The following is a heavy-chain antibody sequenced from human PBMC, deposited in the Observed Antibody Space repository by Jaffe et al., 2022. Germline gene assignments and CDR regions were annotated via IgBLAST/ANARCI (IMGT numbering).Heavy chain of an antibody. CDR1: GGTFSSYA. CDR2: IIPIFGTA. Sequence: QVQLVQSGAEVKKPGSSVKVSCKASGGTFSSYAISWVRQAPGQGLEWMGGIIPIFGTANYAQKFQGRVTITTDESTSTAYMELSSLRSEDTAVYYCARDDRHCSGGSCYSQFDYWGQGTLVTVSS. CDR3: ARDDRHCSGGSCYSQFDY. J-gene: IGHJ4*02. V-gene: IGHV1-69*05. D-gene: IGHD2-15*01.